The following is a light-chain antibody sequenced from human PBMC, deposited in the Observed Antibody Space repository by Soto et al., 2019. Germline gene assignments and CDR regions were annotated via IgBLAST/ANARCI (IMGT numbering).Light chain of an antibody. V-gene: IGKV1-5*03. CDR1: QSITSW. J-gene: IGKJ1*01. CDR2: KAS. Sequence: DIQMTQSPSNLSASVGDRVTITCRASQSITSWLAWYQHKPGKAPKRLIYKASTLESGVPSRFSGSGSGTEFTLTISSLQPDDFATHYCQHYIDFPRTFGQGTKVEIK. CDR3: QHYIDFPRT.